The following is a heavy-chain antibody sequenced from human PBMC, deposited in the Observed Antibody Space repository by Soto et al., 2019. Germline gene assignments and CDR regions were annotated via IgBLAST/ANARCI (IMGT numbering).Heavy chain of an antibody. J-gene: IGHJ4*02. CDR2: ISWNSGSI. CDR1: GFTFDDYA. Sequence: GGSLRLSCAASGFTFDDYAMHWVRQAPGKGLEWVSGISWNSGSIGYADSVKGRFTISRDNAKNSLYLQMNSLRAEDTALYYCAKADDSGYFDYWGQGTLVTVSS. D-gene: IGHD2-21*02. V-gene: IGHV3-9*01. CDR3: AKADDSGYFDY.